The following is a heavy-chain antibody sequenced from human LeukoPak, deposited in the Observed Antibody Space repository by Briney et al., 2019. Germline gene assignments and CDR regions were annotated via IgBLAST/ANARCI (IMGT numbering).Heavy chain of an antibody. CDR2: INSDGSST. Sequence: PGGSLRLSCAASGFKYATYWMNWVRQAPGKGLVWVSRINSDGSSTSYADSVKGRFTISRDNAKNTLYLQMNSLRAEDTAVYYCLTYSSRLKPDYWGQGTLVTVSS. CDR3: LTYSSRLKPDY. CDR1: GFKYATYW. D-gene: IGHD6-13*01. V-gene: IGHV3-74*01. J-gene: IGHJ4*02.